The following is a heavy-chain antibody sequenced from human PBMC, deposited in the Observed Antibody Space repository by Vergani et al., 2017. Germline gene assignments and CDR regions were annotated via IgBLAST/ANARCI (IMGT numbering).Heavy chain of an antibody. CDR1: GGSISSSSYY. CDR3: ARGNVVVIYFDY. CDR2: IYYSGST. J-gene: IGHJ4*02. Sequence: QLQLQESGPGLVKPSETLSLTCTVSGGSISSSSYYWGWIRQPPGKGLEWIGSIYYSGSTYYNPSLKSRVTISVDTSMNQFSLKLSSVTAADTAVYYCARGNVVVIYFDYWGQGTLVTVSS. D-gene: IGHD2-21*01. V-gene: IGHV4-39*07.